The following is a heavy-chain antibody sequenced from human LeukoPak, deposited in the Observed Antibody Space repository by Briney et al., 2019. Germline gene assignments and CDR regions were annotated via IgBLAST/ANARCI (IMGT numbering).Heavy chain of an antibody. CDR2: FYHSGST. V-gene: IGHV4-38-2*02. D-gene: IGHD6-19*01. CDR1: GYYISSGYY. CDR3: ARRYSSGWSYDAFDI. Sequence: SETLSLTCTVSGYYISSGYYWGWIRQPPGKGLEWIGSFYHSGSTYYNPSLKSRVTISVDTSKNQFSLKLSSMTAADTAVYYCARRYSSGWSYDAFDIWGQGTMVTVSS. J-gene: IGHJ3*02.